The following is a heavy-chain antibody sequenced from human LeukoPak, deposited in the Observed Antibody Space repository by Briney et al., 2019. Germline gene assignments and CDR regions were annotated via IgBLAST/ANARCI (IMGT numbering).Heavy chain of an antibody. CDR2: IKQNGSET. V-gene: IGHV3-7*01. D-gene: IGHD5-18*01. J-gene: IGHJ4*02. CDR3: ARWANSIDY. Sequence: GGSLRLSCAASGFTFSGYWMSWVRQAPGKGLEWVANIKQNGSETFYADSVRGRFTISRDNAKNSQYLQMNSLRVEDTAVYYCARWANSIDYWGQGALVTVST. CDR1: GFTFSGYW.